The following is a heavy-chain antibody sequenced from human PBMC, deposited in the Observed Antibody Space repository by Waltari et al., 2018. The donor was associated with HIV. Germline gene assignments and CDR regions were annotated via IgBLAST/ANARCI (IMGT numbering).Heavy chain of an antibody. CDR1: GYIFNRYW. CDR2: IYPGDSDT. CDR3: ARHHREVVAAPWEWEY. J-gene: IGHJ4*02. Sequence: VQLVQSGAGVTKPGESLKISCKVSGYIFNRYWNGWVRQMPGKGLEWMGIIYPGDSDTRYSPSFQGQVTISADKSISTVYLQWSSLKASDTAMYFCARHHREVVAAPWEWEYWGQGTLVTVSP. V-gene: IGHV5-51*01. D-gene: IGHD1-26*01.